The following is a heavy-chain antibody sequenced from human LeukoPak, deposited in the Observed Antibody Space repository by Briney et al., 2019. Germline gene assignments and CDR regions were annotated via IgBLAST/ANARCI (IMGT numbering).Heavy chain of an antibody. CDR1: GFTFSNYW. Sequence: GGSLRLSCAASGFTFSNYWMHWVRHAPGKELVWVSRINSDGSSTSYADSVKGRFNISRDNAKNTLYLQMNSLRAEDTAVYYCARGEGMITFGGVNYWGQGTLVTVSS. CDR3: ARGEGMITFGGVNY. D-gene: IGHD3-16*01. CDR2: INSDGSST. J-gene: IGHJ4*02. V-gene: IGHV3-74*01.